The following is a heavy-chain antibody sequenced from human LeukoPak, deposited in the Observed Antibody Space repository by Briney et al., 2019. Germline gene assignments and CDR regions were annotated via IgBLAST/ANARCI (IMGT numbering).Heavy chain of an antibody. Sequence: PGGSLRLSCAVSGFNFNAAWMSWVRQAPGKGLEWVSYISSSSSTIYYADSVKGRFTISRDNAKNSLYLQMNSLRAEDTAVYYCARDYLDIRGIDYWGQGTLVTVSS. CDR3: ARDYLDIRGIDY. CDR1: GFNFNAAW. CDR2: ISSSSSTI. D-gene: IGHD3-16*01. J-gene: IGHJ4*02. V-gene: IGHV3-48*01.